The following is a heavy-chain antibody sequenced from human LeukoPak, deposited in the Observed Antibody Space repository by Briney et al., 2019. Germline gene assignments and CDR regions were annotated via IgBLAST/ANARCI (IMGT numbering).Heavy chain of an antibody. CDR1: GFTFSSYT. V-gene: IGHV3-21*01. D-gene: IGHD6-19*01. CDR2: ISSSSSYI. J-gene: IGHJ3*02. CDR3: AREPERSTGLYSDAFDM. Sequence: GGSLRLSCAASGFTFSSYTMNWVHQAPGKGLEWVSSISSSSSYIYYADSVKGRFTISRDNAKNSLFLQMNSLRVDDTAVYNCAREPERSTGLYSDAFDMWGQGTMVTVSS.